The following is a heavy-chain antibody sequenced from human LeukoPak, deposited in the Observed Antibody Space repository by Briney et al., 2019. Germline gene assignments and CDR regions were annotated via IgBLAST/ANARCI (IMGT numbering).Heavy chain of an antibody. Sequence: GASVKVSCKASGYTFTSYAMNWVRQAPGQGLEWMGWINTNTGNPTYAQGFTGRFVFSLDTSVSTAYLQISSLKAEDTAVYYCARGSSGSYWGWFDPWGQGTLVTVSS. D-gene: IGHD1-26*01. J-gene: IGHJ5*02. CDR3: ARGSSGSYWGWFDP. CDR1: GYTFTSYA. CDR2: INTNTGNP. V-gene: IGHV7-4-1*02.